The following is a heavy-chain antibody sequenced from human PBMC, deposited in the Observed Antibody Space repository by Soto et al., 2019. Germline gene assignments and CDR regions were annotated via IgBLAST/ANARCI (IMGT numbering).Heavy chain of an antibody. CDR3: ARDLGVGVIDY. CDR1: GYAFTTYA. CDR2: INAGNGDT. J-gene: IGHJ4*02. Sequence: GDSVKVSCKASGYAFTTYAIHWVRQARGQRLEWMGWINAGNGDTKYSQRCQGRVTIARDKSASTAYMELSSLRSEDTAVYYCARDLGVGVIDYWDQGTLVTVAS. V-gene: IGHV1-3*01. D-gene: IGHD3-22*01.